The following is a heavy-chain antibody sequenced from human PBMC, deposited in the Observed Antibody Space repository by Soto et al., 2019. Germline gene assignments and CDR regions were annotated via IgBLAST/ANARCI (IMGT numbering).Heavy chain of an antibody. D-gene: IGHD2-15*01. CDR2: ISSTSSYI. V-gene: IGHV3-21*01. CDR3: ARDSFHCSGGSCYSEPYYYYGMDV. Sequence: GGSLRLSCAASGFSFRSYYINLVRQAPGKWLEWVSSISSTSSYIYYADSVKCRFTISRDNAKNSLYLQMNSLRVEDTAVYYCARDSFHCSGGSCYSEPYYYYGMDVWGPGTTVTVSS. CDR1: GFSFRSYY. J-gene: IGHJ6*02.